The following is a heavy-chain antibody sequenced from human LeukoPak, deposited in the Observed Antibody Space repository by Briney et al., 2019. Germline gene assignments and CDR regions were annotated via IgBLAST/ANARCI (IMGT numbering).Heavy chain of an antibody. J-gene: IGHJ3*02. CDR2: ISSRSSNI. CDR3: VRGGIASAFDI. D-gene: IGHD6-13*01. V-gene: IGHV3-21*05. CDR1: GFTFSSYS. Sequence: GGSLRLSCAASGFTFSSYSMNWVRQAPGKGLEWVSYISSRSSNIYYADSVKGRFTISRDNAKNTLYLQMNSLRAEDTAVYYCVRGGIASAFDIWGQGTMVTVSS.